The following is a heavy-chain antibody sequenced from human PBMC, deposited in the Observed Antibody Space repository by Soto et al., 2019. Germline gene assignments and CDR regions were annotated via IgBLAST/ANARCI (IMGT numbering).Heavy chain of an antibody. CDR3: ARSITMIVVAEMTLDKVAFDI. J-gene: IGHJ3*02. V-gene: IGHV1-3*01. CDR1: GYTFTSCA. CDR2: INAGNGNT. Sequence: GASVKVSCKASGYTFTSCAMHWVRQAPGQRLEWMGWINAGNGNTKYSQKFQGRVTITRDTSASTAYMELSSLRSEDTAVYYCARSITMIVVAEMTLDKVAFDIWGQGTMVTVSS. D-gene: IGHD3-22*01.